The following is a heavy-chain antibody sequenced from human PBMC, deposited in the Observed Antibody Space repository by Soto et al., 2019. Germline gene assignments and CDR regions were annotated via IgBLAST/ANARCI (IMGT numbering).Heavy chain of an antibody. J-gene: IGHJ5*02. CDR3: AKVGGFDP. CDR2: IGGDGEST. V-gene: IGHV3-23*01. D-gene: IGHD4-17*01. CDR1: GFTFSRYA. Sequence: GGSLRLSCAASGFTFSRYAMSWVRQIPGKGLECVSAIGGDGESTHYADSVKGRFTISRDNSKNTLYLQLNSLRVEDTAVYYCAKVGGFDPWGQGTVFTVSS.